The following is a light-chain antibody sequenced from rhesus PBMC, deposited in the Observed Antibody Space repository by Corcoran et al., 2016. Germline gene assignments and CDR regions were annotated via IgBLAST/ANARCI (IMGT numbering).Light chain of an antibody. Sequence: DIQMTQSPSALSASVGDRVTISCRASQNIYSTLAWYQQKPGKAPKLLIYAASSLQTGIPSRFSGSGSGTYFNVTISSLQPEDSAAYYCQHYYDNPFTFGPGTKLDIK. CDR3: QHYYDNPFT. V-gene: IGKV1S12*01. J-gene: IGKJ3*01. CDR2: AAS. CDR1: QNIYST.